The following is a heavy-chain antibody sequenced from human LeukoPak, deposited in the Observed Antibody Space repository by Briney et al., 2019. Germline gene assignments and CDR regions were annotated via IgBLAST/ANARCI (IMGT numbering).Heavy chain of an antibody. CDR2: IYHSGST. CDR3: ARLRASCCIDY. CDR1: GYSISSGYY. J-gene: IGHJ4*02. V-gene: IGHV4-38-2*01. D-gene: IGHD2-2*01. Sequence: SETLSLTCAVSGYSISSGYYWGWIRPPPGKGLEWIGSIYHSGSTYYNTSLKSRVTISVDTSKNQFSLKLSSVTAAETAVYYCARLRASCCIDYSGERALGTVSS.